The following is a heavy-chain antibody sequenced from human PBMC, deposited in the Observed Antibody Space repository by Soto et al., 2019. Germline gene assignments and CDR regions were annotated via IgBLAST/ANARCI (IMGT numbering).Heavy chain of an antibody. CDR1: GYSFTSYW. D-gene: IGHD3-10*01. Sequence: PGESLKISCKGSGYSFTSYWIGWVRQMPGKGLEWMGIIYPGDSDTRYSPSFQGQVTISRDNAKSTLYLQMNSLTVEDGAVYYCADSWLPTSYWGPGTLVTVSS. V-gene: IGHV5-51*01. J-gene: IGHJ4*02. CDR2: IYPGDSDT. CDR3: ADSWLPTSY.